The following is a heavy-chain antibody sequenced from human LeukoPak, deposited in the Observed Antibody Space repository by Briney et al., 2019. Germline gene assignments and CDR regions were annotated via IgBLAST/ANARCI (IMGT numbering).Heavy chain of an antibody. CDR3: ARDNARVSSWYTLLDY. J-gene: IGHJ4*02. CDR2: ISSSSSYI. D-gene: IGHD6-13*01. V-gene: IGHV3-21*01. Sequence: PGGSLRLSCAASGFTFSSYSMNWVRQAPGKGLEWVSSISSSSSYIYYADSVKGRFTISRDNAKNSLYLQMNSLRAEDTAVYYCARDNARVSSWYTLLDYWGQGTLVTVSS. CDR1: GFTFSSYS.